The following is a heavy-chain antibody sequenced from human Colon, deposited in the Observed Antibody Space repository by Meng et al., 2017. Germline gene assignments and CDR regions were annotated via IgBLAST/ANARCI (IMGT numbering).Heavy chain of an antibody. CDR2: IRQDGSDT. J-gene: IGHJ1*01. Sequence: EVQLVAFGGGCVHPGGSVRPSCAASGFTFSTYWMTWARQAPGMGLEWVANIRQDGSDTYYADPVKGRFTISRDNAKDSLYLQMNSLRVEDMAVYCCAKGGTAFAEAEHWGQGTLVTVSS. V-gene: IGHV3-7*01. CDR1: GFTFSTYW. CDR3: AKGGTAFAEAEH.